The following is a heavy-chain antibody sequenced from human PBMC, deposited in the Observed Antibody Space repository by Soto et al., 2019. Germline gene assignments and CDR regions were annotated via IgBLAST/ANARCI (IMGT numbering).Heavy chain of an antibody. CDR2: INPNSGAT. D-gene: IGHD3-9*01. CDR3: ARINDFLTGNPFDY. J-gene: IGHJ4*02. CDR1: GYTFTDYY. Sequence: ASVKVSCKASGYTFTDYYIHWVRQAPGQGLEWMGWINPNSGATKYAQKFEGRVTMTRDRSVNTVYMQLSRLTSDDTALYYRARINDFLTGNPFDYWGQGTLVTVSS. V-gene: IGHV1-2*02.